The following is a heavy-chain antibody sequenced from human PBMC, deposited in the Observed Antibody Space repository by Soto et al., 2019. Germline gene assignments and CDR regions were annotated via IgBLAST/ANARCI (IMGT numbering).Heavy chain of an antibody. J-gene: IGHJ4*02. CDR1: GGSFSGYY. V-gene: IGHV4-34*01. Sequence: QVQLQQWGAGLLKPSETLSLTCDVYGGSFSGYYWSWIRQPPGKGLEWIGEINHSGSSNYNPSLKSRVSISVDTSKNKFPLKLSYVSAADTAVYDCATDYCSSTSCYGYWGQGNLLTVAP. CDR2: INHSGSS. CDR3: ATDYCSSTSCYGY. D-gene: IGHD2-2*01.